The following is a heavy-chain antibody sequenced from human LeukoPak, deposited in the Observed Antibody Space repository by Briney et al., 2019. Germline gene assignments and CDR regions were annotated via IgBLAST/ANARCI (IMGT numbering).Heavy chain of an antibody. V-gene: IGHV6-1*01. Sequence: SQTLSLTCAISGDSVSSNSAAWNWIRQSPSRVLEWLGRTYYRSKWYNDYAVSVNSRITIDPDTSRNQFSLQLNSVTPEDTAVYYCAREDLTMVRGIRSFTQYCMDVWGQGTTVTVSS. CDR2: TYYRSKWYN. D-gene: IGHD3-10*01. CDR1: GDSVSSNSAA. J-gene: IGHJ6*02. CDR3: AREDLTMVRGIRSFTQYCMDV.